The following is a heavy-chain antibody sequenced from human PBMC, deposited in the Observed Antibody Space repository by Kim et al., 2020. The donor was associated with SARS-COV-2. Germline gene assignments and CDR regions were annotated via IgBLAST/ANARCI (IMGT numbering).Heavy chain of an antibody. V-gene: IGHV3-11*04. CDR1: GFTFSDYP. Sequence: GGSLRLSCAASGFTFSDYPMTWIRQAPGKGLEWVSYISSSASTIYYADSVKGRFTISRDNAKNSLYLQMNSLRAEDTAVYYCARSPHYDILSGYFTIDYYSGMDVWGQGTTVTVS. CDR2: ISSSASTI. J-gene: IGHJ6*02. D-gene: IGHD3-9*01. CDR3: ARSPHYDILSGYFTIDYYSGMDV.